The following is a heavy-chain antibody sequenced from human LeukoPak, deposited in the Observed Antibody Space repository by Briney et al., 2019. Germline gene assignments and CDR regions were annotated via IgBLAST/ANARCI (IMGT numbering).Heavy chain of an antibody. J-gene: IGHJ4*01. CDR1: GSTFSRSG. CDR2: IKEDGSET. Sequence: RLTCAIAGSTFSRSGKMWVREAPGRRLEWVANIKEDGSETFYGDSVEGRFTISRDNAENSLNLQMNNLRPEDTAMYYCARPLFGAISPGYLGHGTLVNVSS. V-gene: IGHV3-7*02. CDR3: ARPLFGAISPGY. D-gene: IGHD3-10*01.